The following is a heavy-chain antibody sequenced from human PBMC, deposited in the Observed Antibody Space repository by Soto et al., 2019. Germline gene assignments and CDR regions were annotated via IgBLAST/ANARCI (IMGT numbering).Heavy chain of an antibody. CDR1: GYTFTGYY. CDR3: ARSIAAAGPRGAFDI. Sequence: ASVKVSCKASGYTFTGYYMHWVRQAPGQGLEWMGWINPNSGGTNYAQKFRGRVTMTRDTSISTAYMELSRLRSDDTAVYYCARSIAAAGPRGAFDIWGQGTMVTVSS. V-gene: IGHV1-2*02. D-gene: IGHD6-13*01. CDR2: INPNSGGT. J-gene: IGHJ3*02.